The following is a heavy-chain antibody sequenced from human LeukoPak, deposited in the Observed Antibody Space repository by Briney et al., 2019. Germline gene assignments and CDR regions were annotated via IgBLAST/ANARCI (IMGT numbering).Heavy chain of an antibody. D-gene: IGHD3-22*01. V-gene: IGHV4-59*08. CDR2: IYYSGST. CDR1: GGSISSYY. J-gene: IGHJ3*02. Sequence: SETLSLTCTVSGGSISSYYWSWIRQPPGKGLEWIGYIYYSGSTNYNPSLKSRVTISVDTSKNQFSLKLSSVTAADTAVYYCASAPPYYYDSSGYYWDNAFDIWGQGTMVTVSS. CDR3: ASAPPYYYDSSGYYWDNAFDI.